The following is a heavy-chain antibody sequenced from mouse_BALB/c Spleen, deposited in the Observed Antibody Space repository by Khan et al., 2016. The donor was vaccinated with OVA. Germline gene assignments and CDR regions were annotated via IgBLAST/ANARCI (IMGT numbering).Heavy chain of an antibody. CDR3: ASEWAACLPY. CDR1: GYTFIDYN. J-gene: IGHJ3*01. Sequence: QVQLVQSGAELARPGASVKLSCKTSGYTFIDYNINWVRQRPGQGLEWIGEIYPGGDTTFYTEKFRGKATLTADKSSITAYMQLSSVTYDDAAVYYCASEWAACLPYWGQGTPVTVSA. V-gene: IGHV1-77*01. CDR2: IYPGGDTT.